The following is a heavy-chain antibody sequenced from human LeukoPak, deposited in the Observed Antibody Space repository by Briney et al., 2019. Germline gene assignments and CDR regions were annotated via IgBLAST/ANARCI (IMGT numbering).Heavy chain of an antibody. D-gene: IGHD6-19*01. CDR1: GFTFDDYA. Sequence: GGSLRLSCAASGFTFDDYAMHWVRHAPGKGLEWVSGISWNSGSIVYADSVKGRFTISRDNAKNSLYLQMNSLRAEDTTLYYCAIVFRLRSGWYYFDYWGQGTLVTVSS. CDR3: AIVFRLRSGWYYFDY. V-gene: IGHV3-9*01. J-gene: IGHJ4*02. CDR2: ISWNSGSI.